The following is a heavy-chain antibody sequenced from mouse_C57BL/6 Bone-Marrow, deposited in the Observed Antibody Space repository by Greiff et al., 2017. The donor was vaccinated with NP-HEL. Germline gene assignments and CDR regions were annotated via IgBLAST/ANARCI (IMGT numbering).Heavy chain of an antibody. CDR3: ARHGDYDHYYAMDY. CDR2: ISNLAYSI. V-gene: IGHV5-15*01. Sequence: EVKLVESGGGLVQPGGSLKLSCAASGFTFSDYGMAWVRQAPRKGPEWVAFISNLAYSIYYADTVTGRFTISRENAKNTLYLEMSSLRSEDTAMYYCARHGDYDHYYAMDYWGQGTSVTVSS. J-gene: IGHJ4*01. CDR1: GFTFSDYG. D-gene: IGHD2-4*01.